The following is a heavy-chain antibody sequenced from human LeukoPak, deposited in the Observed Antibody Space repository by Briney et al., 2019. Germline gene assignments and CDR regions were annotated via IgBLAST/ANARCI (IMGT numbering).Heavy chain of an antibody. CDR2: ISGNGGTT. Sequence: GGSLRLSCAASGFSFGSYGLSWVRRAPGKGLQWVSYISGNGGTTYYADSVEGRFTISRDNAKNSLYLQMSSLRAEDTAVYYCATRGTKREFDYWGQGTLVTVSS. CDR1: GFSFGSYG. D-gene: IGHD3-16*01. J-gene: IGHJ4*02. V-gene: IGHV3-48*04. CDR3: ATRGTKREFDY.